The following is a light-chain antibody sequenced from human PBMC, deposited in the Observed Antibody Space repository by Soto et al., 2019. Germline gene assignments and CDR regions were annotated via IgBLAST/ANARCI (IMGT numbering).Light chain of an antibody. Sequence: QSALTQPASVSGSPGQSITISCTGTSSDVGSYSLVSWYQQHPGKAPKLMIYEVSKRPSGVSNRFSGSKSGNTASLTISGLQAEDEADYYCCSYAGSFVFGGGTKLTVL. J-gene: IGLJ2*01. V-gene: IGLV2-23*02. CDR2: EVS. CDR3: CSYAGSFV. CDR1: SSDVGSYSL.